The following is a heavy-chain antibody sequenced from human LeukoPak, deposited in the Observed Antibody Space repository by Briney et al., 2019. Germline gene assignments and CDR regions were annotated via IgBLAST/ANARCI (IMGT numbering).Heavy chain of an antibody. Sequence: GGSLRLSCAASGFTFDDYAMHWVRQAPGKGLEWVSGSSWNSGSIDYADSVKGRFTISRDNAKNSLYLQMNSLRAEDTALYYCAKERACSSTSCYAFDYWGQGTLVTVSS. CDR1: GFTFDDYA. CDR3: AKERACSSTSCYAFDY. CDR2: SSWNSGSI. D-gene: IGHD2-2*01. J-gene: IGHJ4*02. V-gene: IGHV3-9*01.